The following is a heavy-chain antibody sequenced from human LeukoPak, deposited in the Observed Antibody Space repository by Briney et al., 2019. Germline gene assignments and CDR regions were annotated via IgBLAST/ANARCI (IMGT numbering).Heavy chain of an antibody. D-gene: IGHD2-2*01. J-gene: IGHJ5*02. Sequence: GGSLRLSCVASGVTLSNYAMSWASQAPGKGLEWVSGISSSGSGGNTYYADSVKGRFTISRDSSRNTLFLHMNTLRAEDTAVYYCARRLTQYDCFDPWGQGILVTVSS. CDR1: GVTLSNYA. CDR2: ISSSGSGGNT. V-gene: IGHV3-23*01. CDR3: ARRLTQYDCFDP.